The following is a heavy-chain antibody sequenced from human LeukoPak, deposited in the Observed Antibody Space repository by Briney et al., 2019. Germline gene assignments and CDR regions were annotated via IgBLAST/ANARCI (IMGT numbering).Heavy chain of an antibody. CDR1: DGSISSYY. D-gene: IGHD6-19*01. CDR3: ARGPSAVAGTDWYFDL. CDR2: IYSSGST. J-gene: IGHJ2*01. Sequence: PSETLSLTCTVSDGSISSYYWSWVRQPAGKGLEWIGRIYSSGSTNYNPSLKSRVAMSADTSKNQFSLRLTPVTAADTAVYFCARGPSAVAGTDWYFDLWGRGTLVTVSS. V-gene: IGHV4-4*07.